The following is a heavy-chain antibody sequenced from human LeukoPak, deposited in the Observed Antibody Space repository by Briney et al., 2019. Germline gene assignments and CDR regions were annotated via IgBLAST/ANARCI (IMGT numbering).Heavy chain of an antibody. J-gene: IGHJ4*02. CDR2: IIPILGIA. Sequence: SVKVSCKASGGTFISYAISWVRQAPGQGLEWMGRIIPILGIANYAQKFQGRVTITADKSTSTAYMELSSLRSEDTAVYYCARDYYDILTGGRGVDYWGQGTLVTVSS. D-gene: IGHD3-9*01. V-gene: IGHV1-69*04. CDR1: GGTFISYA. CDR3: ARDYYDILTGGRGVDY.